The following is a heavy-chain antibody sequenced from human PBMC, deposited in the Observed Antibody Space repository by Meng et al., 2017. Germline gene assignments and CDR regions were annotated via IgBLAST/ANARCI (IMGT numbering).Heavy chain of an antibody. CDR1: GFTFSSYW. Sequence: GESLKISCAASGFTFSSYWMHWVRQAPGKGLVWVSRINSDGSSTSYADSVKGRFTISRDNAKNTLYLQMNSLRAEDTAVYYCARDFAGGDYSYFDYWGQGTLVTVSS. CDR3: ARDFAGGDYSYFDY. D-gene: IGHD2-21*02. J-gene: IGHJ4*02. V-gene: IGHV3-74*01. CDR2: INSDGSST.